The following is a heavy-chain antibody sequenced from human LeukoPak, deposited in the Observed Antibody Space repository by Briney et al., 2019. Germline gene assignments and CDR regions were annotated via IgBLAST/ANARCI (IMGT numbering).Heavy chain of an antibody. CDR2: IWYDGSNK. V-gene: IGHV3-33*06. D-gene: IGHD5-18*01. CDR3: AKGVGYNYGPYYYYMDV. J-gene: IGHJ6*03. Sequence: GGSLRLSCAASGFTFSSYGMHWVRQAPGKGPEWVAVIWYDGSNKYYADSVKGRFTISRDNSKNTLYLQMNSLRAEDTAVYYCAKGVGYNYGPYYYYMDVWGKGTTVTVSS. CDR1: GFTFSSYG.